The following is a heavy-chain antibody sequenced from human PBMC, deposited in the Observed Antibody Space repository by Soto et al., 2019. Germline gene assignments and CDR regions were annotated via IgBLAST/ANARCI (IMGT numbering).Heavy chain of an antibody. V-gene: IGHV3-72*01. CDR3: SKLEGG. Sequence: EEPLVESGGGLVQPGGSLTLSCAASGFSFSDYYMEWVRQAPGKGLEWVARSRNKVKSYTTDYAASVKGRFTISRDLSKNSLYLEMNNLKTEDTAVYYCSKLEGGWGQGTLVTVSS. J-gene: IGHJ4*02. D-gene: IGHD3-3*01. CDR2: SRNKVKSYTT. CDR1: GFSFSDYY.